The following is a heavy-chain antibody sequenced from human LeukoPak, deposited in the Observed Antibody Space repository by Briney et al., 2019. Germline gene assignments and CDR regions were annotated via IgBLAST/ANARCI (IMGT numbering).Heavy chain of an antibody. CDR2: IWYDGSDK. CDR1: GFTFSNYG. J-gene: IGHJ4*02. CDR3: ARDPMTTNTFYFDF. Sequence: PGRSLRLSRAASGFTFSNYGMHWVRQAPGKGLEWVAVIWYDGSDKYYADSVKGRFTISRDNSKNTLYLQMNGLRAEDTSVYYCARDPMTTNTFYFDFWGQGTLVTVSS. D-gene: IGHD4-17*01. V-gene: IGHV3-33*01.